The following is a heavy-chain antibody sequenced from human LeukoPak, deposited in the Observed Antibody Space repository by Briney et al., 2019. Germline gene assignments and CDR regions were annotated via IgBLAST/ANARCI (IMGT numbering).Heavy chain of an antibody. CDR2: ISAYNGNT. CDR1: GYTFTSYG. V-gene: IGHV1-18*01. J-gene: IGHJ6*03. D-gene: IGHD6-6*01. Sequence: ASVKVSCKASGYTFTSYGISWVRQAPGQGLEWMGWISAYNGNTDYAQKLQGRVTMTTDTSTSTAYMELRSLRSDDTAVYYCARDREYSSSSWDYYYYMDVSRKGTTVTVSS. CDR3: ARDREYSSSSWDYYYYMDV.